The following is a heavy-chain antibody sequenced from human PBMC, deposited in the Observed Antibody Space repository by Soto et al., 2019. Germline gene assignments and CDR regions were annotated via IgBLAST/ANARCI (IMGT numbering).Heavy chain of an antibody. J-gene: IGHJ6*02. CDR1: GFTFSSYG. D-gene: IGHD2-2*01. V-gene: IGHV3-30*18. CDR2: ISYDGSNK. Sequence: GGSLRLSCAASGFTFSSYGMHWVRQAPGKGLEWVAVISYDGSNKYYADSVKGRFTISRDNSKNTLYLQMNSLRAEDTAVYYCAKDMDCSSTSCYGWGYYYYYGMDVWGQGTTVTVSS. CDR3: AKDMDCSSTSCYGWGYYYYYGMDV.